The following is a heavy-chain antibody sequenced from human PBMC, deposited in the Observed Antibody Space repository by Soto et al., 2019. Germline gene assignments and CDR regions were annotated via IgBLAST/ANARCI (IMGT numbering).Heavy chain of an antibody. CDR2: FDPEDGET. Sequence: ASVKVSCKVSGYTLTELSMHWVRQAPGKGLEWMGGFDPEDGETIYAQKFQGRVTMTEDTSTDTAYMELSSLRSEDTAVYYCATVAAAAGDFDYWGQGTLVTVSS. CDR1: GYTLTELS. CDR3: ATVAAAAGDFDY. D-gene: IGHD6-13*01. J-gene: IGHJ4*02. V-gene: IGHV1-24*01.